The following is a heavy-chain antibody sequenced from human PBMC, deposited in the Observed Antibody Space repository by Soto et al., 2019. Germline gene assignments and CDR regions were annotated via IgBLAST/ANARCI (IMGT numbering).Heavy chain of an antibody. V-gene: IGHV4-34*01. CDR2: INHSGST. CDR1: GGSFSGYY. CDR3: ARLGYGDGAV. D-gene: IGHD4-17*01. Sequence: QVQLQQWGAGLLKPSETLSLTCAVYGGSFSGYYWSWIRQPPGKGLEWIGEINHSGSTNYNPSLKSRVTISVDTSKNQYSLKLSSVTAADTAVYYCARLGYGDGAVWGQGTLVTVFS. J-gene: IGHJ4*02.